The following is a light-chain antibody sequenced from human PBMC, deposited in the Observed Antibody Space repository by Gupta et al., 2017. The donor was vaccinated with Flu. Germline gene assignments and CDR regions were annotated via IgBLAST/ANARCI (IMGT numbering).Light chain of an antibody. CDR3: QVSGT. CDR2: GAS. V-gene: IGKV3-20*01. J-gene: IGKJ1*01. Sequence: TQSPDTLSLSPGERATLSCGASQSIRSDYLAWYQQKPGQAPRLVIYGASKRATGIPDRFTGSGSGAVFTLTISRLEPEDFAVYYCQVSGTFGQGTKVEIK. CDR1: QSIRSDY.